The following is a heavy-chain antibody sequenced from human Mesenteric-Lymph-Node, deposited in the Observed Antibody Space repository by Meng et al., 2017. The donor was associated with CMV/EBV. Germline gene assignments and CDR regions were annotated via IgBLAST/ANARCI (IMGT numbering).Heavy chain of an antibody. J-gene: IGHJ6*02. CDR2: ISSSSSYI. Sequence: GGSLRLSCEASGFTFSTSWMHWVRQAPGKGLVWVSSISSSSSYIYYADSVKGRFTISRDNAKNSLYLQMNSLRAEDTAVYYCARDLIVVVPAATQRSPYYYYYGMDVWGQGTTVTVSS. CDR1: GFTFSTSW. CDR3: ARDLIVVVPAATQRSPYYYYYGMDV. V-gene: IGHV3-21*01. D-gene: IGHD2-2*01.